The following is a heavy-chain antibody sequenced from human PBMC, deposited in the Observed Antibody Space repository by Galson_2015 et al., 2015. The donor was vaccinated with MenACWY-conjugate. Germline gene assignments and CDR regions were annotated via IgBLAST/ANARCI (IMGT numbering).Heavy chain of an antibody. CDR1: GFTFSTYE. D-gene: IGHD6-19*01. J-gene: IGHJ3*02. V-gene: IGHV3-48*03. CDR2: IYIGDII. CDR3: ARESVAGTDAFDI. Sequence: SLRLSCAASGFTFSTYEFNWVRQAPGRGLEWISYIYIGDIIHYADSVKGRFTISRDDASNSVYLQMNSLRVEDTAVYFCARESVAGTDAFDIWGQGTLVNVSS.